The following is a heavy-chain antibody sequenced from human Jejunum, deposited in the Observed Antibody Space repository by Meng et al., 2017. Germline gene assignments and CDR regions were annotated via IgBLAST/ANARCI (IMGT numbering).Heavy chain of an antibody. CDR1: SGSFTGYY. CDR3: ARYLWSRGLFDS. CDR2: IHQTGST. V-gene: IGHV4-34*01. J-gene: IGHJ5*01. D-gene: IGHD2-21*01. Sequence: QVHLQQWGAGLLKPSESLSLTCTVYSGSFTGYYWSWVRQSPGKGLEWIGEIHQTGSTNYSPSLRSRVTISIDTSKNEFSLELRSVTAADTAVYYCARYLWSRGLFDSWGQGTLVTVSS.